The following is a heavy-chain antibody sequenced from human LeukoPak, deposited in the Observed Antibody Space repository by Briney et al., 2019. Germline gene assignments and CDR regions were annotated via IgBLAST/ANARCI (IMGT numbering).Heavy chain of an antibody. CDR3: ARMVAARPYYMDV. Sequence: KPSETLSLTCTVSGGSISSDYWSWIRQPPGKAREWSGYIYYSGSTNYNPSLKSRVTISVDTSKNQFSLKLSSVTAADTAVYYCARMVAARPYYMDVWGKGTTVTVSS. J-gene: IGHJ6*03. CDR1: GGSISSDY. D-gene: IGHD2-15*01. CDR2: IYYSGST. V-gene: IGHV4-59*01.